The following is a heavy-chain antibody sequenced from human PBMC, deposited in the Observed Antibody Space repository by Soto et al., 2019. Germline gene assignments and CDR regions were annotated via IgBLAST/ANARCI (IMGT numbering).Heavy chain of an antibody. V-gene: IGHV4-34*01. J-gene: IGHJ4*02. CDR3: ARGPYFDY. Sequence: SETLSLTCAVYGGSFSGYYWSWIRQPPGKGLEWIGEINHSGSTNYNPSLKSRVTISVDTSKNQFSLKLSSVTAADTAVYYCARGPYFDYWGQGTLVTVSS. CDR1: GGSFSGYY. CDR2: INHSGST.